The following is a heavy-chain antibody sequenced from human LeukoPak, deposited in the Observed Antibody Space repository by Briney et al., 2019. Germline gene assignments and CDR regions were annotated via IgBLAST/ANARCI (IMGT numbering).Heavy chain of an antibody. Sequence: PGGSLRLSCAASGFTFSSYEMNWGRQAPGKGLEWVSYISRSGSTIYYATSVKGRFTISRDNAKTSLDLQMNSLRAEDMAFYYCARVWCGSYVDYWGQGTLVTVSS. D-gene: IGHD1-26*01. CDR3: ARVWCGSYVDY. V-gene: IGHV3-48*03. CDR2: ISRSGSTI. CDR1: GFTFSSYE. J-gene: IGHJ4*02.